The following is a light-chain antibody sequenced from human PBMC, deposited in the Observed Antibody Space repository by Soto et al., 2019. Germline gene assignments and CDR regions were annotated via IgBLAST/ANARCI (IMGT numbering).Light chain of an antibody. CDR2: DND. CDR3: ASWDNSLSVIV. Sequence: QAVVTQPPSVSAAPGQKVTISCSGSSFNIGNNFVSWYQHLPGTAPKLLIYDNDKRPSGIPDRLSGSKSGTSATLAITELQTGDEAHYYCASWDNSLSVIVFGGGTKLTVL. J-gene: IGLJ2*01. V-gene: IGLV1-51*01. CDR1: SFNIGNNF.